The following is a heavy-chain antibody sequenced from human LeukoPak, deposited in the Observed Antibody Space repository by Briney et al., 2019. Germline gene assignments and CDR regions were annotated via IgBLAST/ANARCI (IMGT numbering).Heavy chain of an antibody. D-gene: IGHD4-17*01. Sequence: PGGSLRLSCAASGFTFSSYGTGWVRQAPGKGLEWVSAISGSGGTTNYADSVKGRFTISRDYSKDTLYLQMNSLRVEDTAIYYCAKSPPVTLYYFDYWGQGTLVTVSS. CDR3: AKSPPVTLYYFDY. CDR1: GFTFSSYG. V-gene: IGHV3-23*01. CDR2: ISGSGGTT. J-gene: IGHJ4*02.